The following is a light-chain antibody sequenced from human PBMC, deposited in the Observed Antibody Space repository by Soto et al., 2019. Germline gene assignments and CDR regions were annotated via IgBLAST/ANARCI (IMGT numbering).Light chain of an antibody. CDR2: DVS. CDR3: NSYTSSSNLV. J-gene: IGLJ3*02. V-gene: IGLV2-14*01. Sequence: QSALTQPASVSGSPGQSITISCTGTSSDVGGYNYVSWYQQHPGKAPQLLIYDVSNRPSVVSNRFSGSKSGNTASLTISGLQAEDEADYYCNSYTSSSNLVFGGGTKVTVL. CDR1: SSDVGGYNY.